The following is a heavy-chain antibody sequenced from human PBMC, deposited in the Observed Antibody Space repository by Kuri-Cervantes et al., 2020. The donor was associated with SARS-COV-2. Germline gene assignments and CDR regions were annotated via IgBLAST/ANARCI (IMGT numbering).Heavy chain of an antibody. J-gene: IGHJ5*02. Sequence: ESLKISCAVYGGSFSGYYWSWIRQPPGKGLEWIGEINHSGSTNYNPSLKSRVTISVDTSKNQFSLKLSSVTAADTAVYYCARLGGYRSGYNWFDPWGQGTLVTVSS. CDR2: INHSGST. D-gene: IGHD5-18*01. CDR3: ARLGGYRSGYNWFDP. CDR1: GGSFSGYY. V-gene: IGHV4-34*01.